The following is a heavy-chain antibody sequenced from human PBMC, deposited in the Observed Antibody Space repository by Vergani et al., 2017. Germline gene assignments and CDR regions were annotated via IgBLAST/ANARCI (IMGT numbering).Heavy chain of an antibody. V-gene: IGHV3-21*01. CDR2: ISSSSSYI. CDR1: GFTFSSYS. J-gene: IGHJ6*03. Sequence: EVQLVESGGGLVKPGGSLRLSCAASGFTFSSYSMNWVRQAPGKGLEWVSSISSSSSYIYYADSVKGRFTISRDNAKNSLYLQMNSLRAEDTAVYYCARDSPRSVASSSYMDVWGKGTTVTVSS. D-gene: IGHD2-2*01. CDR3: ARDSPRSVASSSYMDV.